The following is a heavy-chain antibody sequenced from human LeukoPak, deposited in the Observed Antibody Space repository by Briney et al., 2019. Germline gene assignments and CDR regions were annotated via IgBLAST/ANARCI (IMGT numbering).Heavy chain of an antibody. D-gene: IGHD5-18*01. CDR2: IYYSGST. Sequence: SETLSLTCTVSGGSISSYYWSWIRQPPGKGLEWIGYIYYSGSTNHNPSLKSRVTISVDTSKNQFSLKLSSVTAADTAVYYCASSSYGPVDYWGQGTLVTVSS. V-gene: IGHV4-59*12. CDR1: GGSISSYY. CDR3: ASSSYGPVDY. J-gene: IGHJ4*02.